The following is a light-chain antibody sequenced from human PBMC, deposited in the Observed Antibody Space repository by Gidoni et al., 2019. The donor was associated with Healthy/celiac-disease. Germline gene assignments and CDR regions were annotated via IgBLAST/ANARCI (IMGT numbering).Light chain of an antibody. V-gene: IGLV1-40*01. J-gene: IGLJ1*01. CDR3: QSYDSSLSGSRV. Sequence: QPVLTQPPSVSAAPAQRVNISCTGSSSNIGAGYDVHWYQQHPGTDPKLLIYGNSNRPSGGPDRFSGSKSGTSASLAITGLQAEDEADYDCQSYDSSLSGSRVFGTGTKVTVL. CDR2: GNS. CDR1: SSNIGAGYD.